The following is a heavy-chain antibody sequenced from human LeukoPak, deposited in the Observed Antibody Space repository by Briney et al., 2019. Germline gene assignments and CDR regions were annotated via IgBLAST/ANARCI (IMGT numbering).Heavy chain of an antibody. Sequence: SETLSLTCTVSGGSISSYYWSWIRQPPGKGLEWIAYISDIGSINYNPSLKSRVTISLDTSKNQFSLKLSSVTAADTAVYYCARGLPNYDILTGYRDDAFDIWGQGTMVTVSS. D-gene: IGHD3-9*01. CDR1: GGSISSYY. CDR2: ISDIGSI. J-gene: IGHJ3*02. CDR3: ARGLPNYDILTGYRDDAFDI. V-gene: IGHV4-59*12.